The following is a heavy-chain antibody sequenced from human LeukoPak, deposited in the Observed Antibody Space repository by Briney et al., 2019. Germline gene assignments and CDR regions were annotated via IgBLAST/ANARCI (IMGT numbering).Heavy chain of an antibody. V-gene: IGHV1-69*02. CDR3: ARAAPEGYQIDY. D-gene: IGHD3-16*02. CDR1: GGTFSSYT. CDR2: IIPIFGIA. Sequence: SVKVSCKASGGTFSSYTISWVRQAPGQGLEWMGRIIPIFGIANYAQKFQGRVTITADKSTSTAYMELSSLRSEDTAVYYCARAAPEGYQIDYWGQGTLVTVSS. J-gene: IGHJ4*02.